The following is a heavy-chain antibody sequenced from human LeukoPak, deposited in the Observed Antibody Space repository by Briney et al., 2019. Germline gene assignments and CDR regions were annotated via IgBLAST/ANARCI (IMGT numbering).Heavy chain of an antibody. V-gene: IGHV4-34*01. CDR1: GGSFSGYY. Sequence: SETLSLTCAVYGGSFSGYYWSWIRQPPGKGLEWIGEINHSGSTNYNPSLKSRVTISVDTSKNQFSLKLSSVTAADTAVYYCALPTVPWLAFDIWGQGTMVTVSS. J-gene: IGHJ3*02. CDR2: INHSGST. D-gene: IGHD4-17*01. CDR3: ALPTVPWLAFDI.